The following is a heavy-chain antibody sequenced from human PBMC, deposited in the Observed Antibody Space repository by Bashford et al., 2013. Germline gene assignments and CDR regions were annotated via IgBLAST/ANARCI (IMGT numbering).Heavy chain of an antibody. Sequence: RPLLYSSETLSLTCTVSGGSISSYYWSWIRQPPGKGLEWIGYIYYSGSTNYNPSLKSRVTISVDTSKNQFSLKLSSVTAADTAVYYCARVGSPEGYRGYLYYYYGMDVWGQGTTVTVSS. V-gene: IGHV4-59*01. J-gene: IGHJ6*02. CDR2: IYYSGST. D-gene: IGHD5-12*01. CDR3: ARVGSPEGYRGYLYYYYGMDV. CDR1: GGSISSYY.